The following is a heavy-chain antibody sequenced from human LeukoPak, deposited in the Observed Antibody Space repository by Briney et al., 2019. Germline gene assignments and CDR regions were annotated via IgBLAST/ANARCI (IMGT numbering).Heavy chain of an antibody. V-gene: IGHV3-30*18. CDR1: GFTFSTYA. Sequence: PGGSLRLSCAASGFTFSTYAMSWVRQAPGKGLEWVAVISYDGSNKYYADSVKGRFTISRDNSKNTLYLQMNSLRAEDTAVYYCAKNRRVQFGELGYWGQGTLVTVSS. D-gene: IGHD3-10*01. CDR2: ISYDGSNK. J-gene: IGHJ4*02. CDR3: AKNRRVQFGELGY.